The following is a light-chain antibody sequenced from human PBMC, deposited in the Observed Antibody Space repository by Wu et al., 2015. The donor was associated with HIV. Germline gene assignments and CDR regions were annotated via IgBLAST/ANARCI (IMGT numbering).Light chain of an antibody. CDR3: QQNYNYPST. J-gene: IGKJ4*01. V-gene: IGKV1-39*01. CDR2: AAS. Sequence: DIQMTQSPSSLSASVGDRVTITCRASQSISTYLNWYQQKPGKAPKLLIYAASSLQSGVPSRFSGSGSGTDFTLTISSLQPEGFATYYCQQNYNYPSTFGGGTKVEIK. CDR1: QSISTY.